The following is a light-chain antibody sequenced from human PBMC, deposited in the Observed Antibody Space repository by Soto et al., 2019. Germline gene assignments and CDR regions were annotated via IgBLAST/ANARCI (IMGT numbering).Light chain of an antibody. Sequence: EVVMTQSPDSLSVSPGERATLSCRASQSVSSNLAWYQQKLGQAPRLLIYGASTRATGISARFSGSGSGTECTLTISSLQSEDFAIYYCQQYKNWPRTFGQGTRVEIK. J-gene: IGKJ1*01. V-gene: IGKV3-15*01. CDR1: QSVSSN. CDR3: QQYKNWPRT. CDR2: GAS.